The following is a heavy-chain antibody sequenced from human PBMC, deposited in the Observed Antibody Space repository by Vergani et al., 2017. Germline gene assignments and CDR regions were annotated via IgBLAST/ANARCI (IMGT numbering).Heavy chain of an antibody. CDR2: IYPADSDT. V-gene: IGHV5-51*01. CDR1: EYSFGKYW. D-gene: IGHD2/OR15-2a*01. CDR3: ARHTTFTDS. J-gene: IGHJ4*02. Sequence: VELVQSGPEMRKPGESLKISCKRSEYSFGKYWIGWVRQLPGKGLEWMGIIYPADSDTRYSPSFQGQVTISADKSNSAAFLQWDSLMASDTALYYCARHTTFTDSWGQGTLVTVSS.